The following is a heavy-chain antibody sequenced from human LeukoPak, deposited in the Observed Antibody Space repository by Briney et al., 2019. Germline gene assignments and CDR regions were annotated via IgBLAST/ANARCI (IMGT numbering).Heavy chain of an antibody. CDR3: ARDPHIYCSRTSCYTYFYYMDV. Sequence: GASVKVSCKASGGTFTNDAISWVRQAPGQGLEWMGALLPRFDTTIYAQKFQGRVTVTADKSTNTAYMELSSLRSEDTAVYYCARDPHIYCSRTSCYTYFYYMDVWGIGTTVTVSS. V-gene: IGHV1-69*06. D-gene: IGHD2-2*02. CDR2: LLPRFDTT. J-gene: IGHJ6*03. CDR1: GGTFTNDA.